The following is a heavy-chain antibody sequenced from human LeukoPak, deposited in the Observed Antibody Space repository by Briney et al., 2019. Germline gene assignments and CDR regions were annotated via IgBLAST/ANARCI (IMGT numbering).Heavy chain of an antibody. Sequence: GGSLRLSCAASGFTFSDYYMSWIRQAPGKGLEWVSSISSSSSYIYYADSVKGRFTISGDNAKNSLYLQMNSLRAEDTAVYYCARDGAYYDSSAPVAFDIWGQGTMVTVSS. J-gene: IGHJ3*02. V-gene: IGHV3-11*06. CDR1: GFTFSDYY. D-gene: IGHD3-22*01. CDR3: ARDGAYYDSSAPVAFDI. CDR2: ISSSSSYI.